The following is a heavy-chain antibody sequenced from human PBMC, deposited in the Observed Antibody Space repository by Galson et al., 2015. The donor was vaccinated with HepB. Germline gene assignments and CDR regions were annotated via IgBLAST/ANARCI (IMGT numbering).Heavy chain of an antibody. CDR2: IYHSGFT. V-gene: IGHV4-31*03. Sequence: TLSLTCTVSGAPVNSGGYFWSWIRQHPGRGLEWIGDIYHSGFTYSSPSLKSRLILSVDTAKNQFTLNLSSVTAADTATYYCARVSQRYFDYWGRGTLVTVSS. CDR1: GAPVNSGGYF. D-gene: IGHD3-9*01. CDR3: ARVSQRYFDY. J-gene: IGHJ2*01.